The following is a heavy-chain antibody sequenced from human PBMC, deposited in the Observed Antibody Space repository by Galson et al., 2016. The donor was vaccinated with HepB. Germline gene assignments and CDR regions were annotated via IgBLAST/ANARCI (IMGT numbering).Heavy chain of an antibody. CDR2: ISSSGGST. CDR1: GFTFSSYA. CDR3: GKVLGAGYCGGSSCAMDV. V-gene: IGHV3-23*01. J-gene: IGHJ6*02. D-gene: IGHD2-15*01. Sequence: SLRLSCAASGFTFSSYAMSWVRQAPGKGLEWVSTISSSGGSTYFADSVKGRFTISRDNSKNTLYLQMNSLRAEDTAVHYCGKVLGAGYCGGSSCAMDVWGQGTTVTVSS.